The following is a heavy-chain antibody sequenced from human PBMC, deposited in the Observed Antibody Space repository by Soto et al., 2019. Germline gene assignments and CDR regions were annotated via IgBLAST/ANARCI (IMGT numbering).Heavy chain of an antibody. CDR3: ARDKAARSYYYMDV. Sequence: QVQLVQSGAEVKKPGASVKVSCKASGYTFTSYAMHWVRQAPGQRLEWMGWINAGNGNTKYSQKFQGRDTITRDTSASTAYMELSSLRSEDTAVYYCARDKAARSYYYMDVWGKGTTVTVSS. CDR1: GYTFTSYA. V-gene: IGHV1-3*01. D-gene: IGHD6-6*01. J-gene: IGHJ6*03. CDR2: INAGNGNT.